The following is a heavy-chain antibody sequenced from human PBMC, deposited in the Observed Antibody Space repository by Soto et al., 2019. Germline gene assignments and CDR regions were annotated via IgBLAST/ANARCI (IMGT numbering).Heavy chain of an antibody. Sequence: GGSLRLSCAASGFTFSSYSMNWVRQAPGKGLEWVSSISSSSSYIYYADSVKGRFTISRDNAKNSLYLQMNSLRAEDTAVYYCARVSQGCSGGSCSPYYYYYYMDVWGKGTTVTISS. V-gene: IGHV3-21*01. D-gene: IGHD2-15*01. J-gene: IGHJ6*03. CDR3: ARVSQGCSGGSCSPYYYYYYMDV. CDR1: GFTFSSYS. CDR2: ISSSSSYI.